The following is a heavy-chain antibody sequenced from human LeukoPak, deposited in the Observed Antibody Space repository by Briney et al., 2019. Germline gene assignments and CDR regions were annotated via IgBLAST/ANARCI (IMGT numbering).Heavy chain of an antibody. V-gene: IGHV4-59*08. J-gene: IGHJ6*04. CDR3: ARHVYGEGMVV. CDR1: GGSLNGYY. CDR2: IHSSEGT. Sequence: SETLSLTCTVSGGSLNGYYWGWIRQPPGKGLECIGYIHSSEGTAHNASLKSRLTISLDTFKNQFSLTLSSVTAADTAVYYCARHVYGEGMVVWGKGTTVTVSS. D-gene: IGHD4-17*01.